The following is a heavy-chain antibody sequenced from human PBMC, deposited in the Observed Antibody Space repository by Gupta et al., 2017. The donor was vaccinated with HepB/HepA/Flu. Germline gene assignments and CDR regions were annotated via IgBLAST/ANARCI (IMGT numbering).Heavy chain of an antibody. CDR2: ISWNSGSI. CDR1: GFTFVDYA. D-gene: IGHD5-18*01. Sequence: EVQLVESGGGLVQPGRSLRLSCAASGFTFVDYAMHWARQAPGKGLEWVSGISWNSGSIGYADSVKGRFTISRDNAKNSLYLQMNSLRAEDTALYYCAKDLSGYSYGSFDYWGQGTLVTVSS. CDR3: AKDLSGYSYGSFDY. V-gene: IGHV3-9*01. J-gene: IGHJ4*02.